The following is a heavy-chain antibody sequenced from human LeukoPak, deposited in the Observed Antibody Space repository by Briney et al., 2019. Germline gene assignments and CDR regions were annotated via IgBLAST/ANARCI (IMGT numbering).Heavy chain of an antibody. J-gene: IGHJ4*02. CDR3: VRDQYLNVMTGFDD. V-gene: IGHV1-18*01. Sequence: ASVKVSCKASGYPFTNYAMNWVRQAPGQGLEWMAWTSVNNGDTKYGQKFQGRVTVTTDTSTSTVYLELRRLRPDDTAVYYCVRDQYLNVMTGFDDWGQGTLVTVSS. D-gene: IGHD3-9*01. CDR1: GYPFTNYA. CDR2: TSVNNGDT.